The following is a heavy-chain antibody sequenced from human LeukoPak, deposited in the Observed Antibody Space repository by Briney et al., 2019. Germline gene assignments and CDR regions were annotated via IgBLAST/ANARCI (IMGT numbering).Heavy chain of an antibody. Sequence: GGSLRLSCAASGFXFSSYSINWVRQAPGKGLEWISYISTTSVMYYADSVKGRFTISKDNAKNSLYLQMNSLRDEDTAVYYCARYRDYAFDYWGQGTLVTVSS. V-gene: IGHV3-48*02. CDR2: ISTTSVM. CDR3: ARYRDYAFDY. J-gene: IGHJ4*02. D-gene: IGHD4-17*01. CDR1: GFXFSSYS.